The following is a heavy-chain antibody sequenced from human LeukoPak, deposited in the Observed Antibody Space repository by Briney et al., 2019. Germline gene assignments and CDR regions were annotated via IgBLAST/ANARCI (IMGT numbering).Heavy chain of an antibody. V-gene: IGHV4-34*01. Sequence: SETLSLTCAVYGGSFSGYYWSWIRQPPGKGLEWIGEINHSGSTNYNPSLKSRVTISVDTSKNQFSLKLSSVTAADTAVYYCARISSSSWLFDYWGQGTLVTVSS. CDR3: ARISSSSWLFDY. CDR1: GGSFSGYY. J-gene: IGHJ4*02. CDR2: INHSGST. D-gene: IGHD6-13*01.